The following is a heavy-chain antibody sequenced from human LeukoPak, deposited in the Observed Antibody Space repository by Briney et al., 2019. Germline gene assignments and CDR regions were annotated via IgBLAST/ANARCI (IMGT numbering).Heavy chain of an antibody. D-gene: IGHD5-18*01. CDR2: IGSGGDT. CDR3: ARAHHGYSYGYDY. V-gene: IGHV3-13*01. Sequence: LPGGSLRLSCAASGFTFSSYDMHWVRQATGKGLEWVSAIGSGGDTYYPGSVKGRFTISRENAKNSLYLHMNSLRVGDTAVYYCARAHHGYSYGYDYWGQGILVTVSS. J-gene: IGHJ4*02. CDR1: GFTFSSYD.